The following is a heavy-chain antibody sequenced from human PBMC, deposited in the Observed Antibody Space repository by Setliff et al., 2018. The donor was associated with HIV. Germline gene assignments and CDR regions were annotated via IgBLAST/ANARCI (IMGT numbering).Heavy chain of an antibody. J-gene: IGHJ3*02. CDR2: SGTYI. V-gene: IGHV3-21*04. CDR3: AKGRGSSSWDAFDI. D-gene: IGHD6-13*01. CDR1: GFTFSSYS. Sequence: LRLSCAASGFTFSSYSMNWVRQAPGKGLEWVSFSGTYIHYADSLKGRFTISRDNAKNSLYLQMNSLRVEDTAIYYCAKGRGSSSWDAFDIWGQGTMVTVSS.